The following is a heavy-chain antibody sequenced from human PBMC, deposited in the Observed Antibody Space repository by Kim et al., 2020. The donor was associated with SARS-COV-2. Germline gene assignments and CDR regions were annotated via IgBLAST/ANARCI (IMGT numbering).Heavy chain of an antibody. Sequence: ASVKVSCKAYGYTFKSYPIHWLRQAPGQRPEWMGWDNAANDETQYSQKFQGRVTITRDTSANTAYMELRRLTTKDTAIYYCARDMDPTVYDYWGQGTLVTVSS. V-gene: IGHV1-3*01. D-gene: IGHD4-4*01. CDR3: ARDMDPTVYDY. CDR2: DNAANDET. J-gene: IGHJ4*02. CDR1: GYTFKSYP.